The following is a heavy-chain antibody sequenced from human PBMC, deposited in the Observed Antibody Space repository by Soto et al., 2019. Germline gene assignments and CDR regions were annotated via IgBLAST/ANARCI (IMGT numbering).Heavy chain of an antibody. V-gene: IGHV1-8*01. CDR1: GYTFTSYD. Sequence: ASVKVSCKASGYTFTSYDINWVRQATGQGLEWMGWMNPNSGNTGYAQKFQGRVTMTRNTSISTAYMELSSLRSEDTAVYYCARGGPPTGTTFLYYYYYYYMDVWGKGTTVTVSS. J-gene: IGHJ6*03. CDR2: MNPNSGNT. CDR3: ARGGPPTGTTFLYYYYYYYMDV. D-gene: IGHD1-7*01.